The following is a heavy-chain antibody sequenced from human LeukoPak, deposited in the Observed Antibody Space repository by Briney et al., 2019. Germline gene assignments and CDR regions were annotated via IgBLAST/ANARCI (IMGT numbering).Heavy chain of an antibody. J-gene: IGHJ4*02. CDR3: ARGSYYPYYFDY. Sequence: ASVKVSCKASGGSFSRYAISWVRQAPGQGLEWMGGIIPIFGTANYAQKFQGRVTITADESTRTAYMELRSLRSEDTAMYYCARGSYYPYYFDYWGQGTLVTVSS. CDR2: IIPIFGTA. CDR1: GGSFSRYA. D-gene: IGHD3-10*01. V-gene: IGHV1-69*13.